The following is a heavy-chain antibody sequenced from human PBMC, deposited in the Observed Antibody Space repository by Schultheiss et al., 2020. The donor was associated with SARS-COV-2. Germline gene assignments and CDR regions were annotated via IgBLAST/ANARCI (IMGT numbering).Heavy chain of an antibody. CDR2: ISSDGNKK. Sequence: GESLKISCATSGFTFNNYAMHWVRQAPGRGLEWVAVISSDGNKKYFADSVKGRITISRDNAKNSLYLQMNSLRAEDTAVYYCARSGYSYGPDTQDYYYYYMDVWGKGTTVTVSS. CDR1: GFTFNNYA. D-gene: IGHD5-18*01. J-gene: IGHJ6*03. V-gene: IGHV3-30*04. CDR3: ARSGYSYGPDTQDYYYYYMDV.